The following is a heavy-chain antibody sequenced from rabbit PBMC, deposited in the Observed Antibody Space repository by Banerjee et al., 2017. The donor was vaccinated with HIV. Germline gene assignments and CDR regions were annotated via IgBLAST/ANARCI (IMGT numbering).Heavy chain of an antibody. D-gene: IGHD4-1*01. CDR3: ARDGSGWGANFNL. V-gene: IGHV1S45*01. CDR2: IDAGYRGST. Sequence: QQQLEESGGGLVKPEGSLTLTCKASGFDLSSYYHMCWVRQAPGKGLEWIACIDAGYRGSTYYASWAKGRFTISKTSSTTVTLQMTSLTAADTATYFCARDGSGWGANFNLWGPGTLVTVS. J-gene: IGHJ4*01. CDR1: GFDLSSYYH.